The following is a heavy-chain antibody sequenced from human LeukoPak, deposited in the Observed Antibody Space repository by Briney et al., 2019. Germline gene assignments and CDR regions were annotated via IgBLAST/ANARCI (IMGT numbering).Heavy chain of an antibody. CDR1: GYRFTSYW. D-gene: IGHD2-2*01. CDR3: ARHPGGYCSSTSCLGGDYYYYGMDV. CDR2: IYPGDSDT. V-gene: IGHV5-51*01. J-gene: IGHJ6*02. Sequence: GESLKISCKGSGYRFTSYWVGWVRQMPGEGLEWMGIIYPGDSDTRYSPSFQGQVTISADKSISTAYLQWSSLKASDTAMYYCARHPGGYCSSTSCLGGDYYYYGMDVWGQGTTVTVSS.